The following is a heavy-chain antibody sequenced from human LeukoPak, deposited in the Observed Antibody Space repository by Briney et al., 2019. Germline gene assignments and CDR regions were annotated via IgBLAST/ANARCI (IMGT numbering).Heavy chain of an antibody. D-gene: IGHD3-10*02. CDR1: GFTFSSYG. Sequence: GGSLRLPCAASGFTFSSYGMHWVRQAPGKGLERVAYIRYDGSNKYYEDSMKGRFTISRDNAKNSLYLQMNSLRAEDTAVYYCAELGITMIGGVWGKGTTVTISS. CDR2: IRYDGSNK. CDR3: AELGITMIGGV. J-gene: IGHJ6*04. V-gene: IGHV3-30*02.